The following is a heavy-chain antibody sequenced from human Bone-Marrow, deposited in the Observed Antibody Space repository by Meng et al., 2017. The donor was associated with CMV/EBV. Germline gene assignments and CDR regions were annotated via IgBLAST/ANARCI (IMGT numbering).Heavy chain of an antibody. CDR3: GLQLLYGFYYYYYGMDV. CDR2: MNPNSGNT. J-gene: IGHJ6*02. Sequence: ASVKVSCKASGYTFTSYDINWVRQATGQGLEWMGWMNPNSGNTGYAQKFQGRVTITRNTSISTAYMELSSLRSEDTAVYYCGLQLLYGFYYYYYGMDVWGQGTTVTVSS. CDR1: GYTFTSYD. V-gene: IGHV1-8*03. D-gene: IGHD2-2*02.